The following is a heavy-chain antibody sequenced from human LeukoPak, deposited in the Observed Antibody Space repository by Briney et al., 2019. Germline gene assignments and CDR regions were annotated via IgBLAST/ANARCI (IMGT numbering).Heavy chain of an antibody. CDR2: IYPGDSDT. D-gene: IGHD3-10*01. J-gene: IGHJ4*02. Sequence: GESLKISCRGSGYRFTSYFIGWVRQMPGKGLEWMGIIYPGDSDTTYSPSFQGQVTISADKSINTAYLQWSGLKASDTAMYYCARRGYYGSGSYVYRGQGTLVTVSS. V-gene: IGHV5-51*01. CDR1: GYRFTSYF. CDR3: ARRGYYGSGSYVY.